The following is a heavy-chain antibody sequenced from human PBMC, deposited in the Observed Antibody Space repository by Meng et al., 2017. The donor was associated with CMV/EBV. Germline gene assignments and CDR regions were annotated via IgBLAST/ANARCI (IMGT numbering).Heavy chain of an antibody. D-gene: IGHD2-21*01. J-gene: IGHJ6*02. CDR3: AKAPERGRIVVVIANGMDV. V-gene: IGHV3-30*04. Sequence: GESLKTSCAASGFTFSSYAMHWGHEAAGKGEEWVAVISYDGSNKYYADSVKGRFTTSSYNFKITLYLQMNSLRAEDTAVYYCAKAPERGRIVVVIANGMDVWGQGTTVTVSS. CDR2: ISYDGSNK. CDR1: GFTFSSYA.